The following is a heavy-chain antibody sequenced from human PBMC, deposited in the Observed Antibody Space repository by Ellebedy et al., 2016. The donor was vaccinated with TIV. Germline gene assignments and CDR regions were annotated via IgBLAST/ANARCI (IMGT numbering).Heavy chain of an antibody. Sequence: GGSLRLSCAASGFSVSRKYMNWVRQAPGKGLEWLSVLYTTGTTYYADSVKGRFTISRDNSKNTLFLQMNSLRVEDTAVYYCAREEPGDNFGFDNWGQGTMVTVSS. D-gene: IGHD2-21*02. J-gene: IGHJ3*02. CDR3: AREEPGDNFGFDN. V-gene: IGHV3-53*01. CDR1: GFSVSRKY. CDR2: LYTTGTT.